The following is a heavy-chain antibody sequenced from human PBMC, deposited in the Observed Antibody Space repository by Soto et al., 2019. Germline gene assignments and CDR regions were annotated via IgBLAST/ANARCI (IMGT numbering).Heavy chain of an antibody. D-gene: IGHD5-12*01. CDR1: GGSISSGGYY. Sequence: SETLSLTCTVSGGSISSGGYYWSWIRQHPGKGLVWIGYIYYSGSTYYNPSLKSRVTISVDTSKNQFSLKLSSVTAADTAVYYCASVRGYSGYDSGIIDYWGQGTLVTVSS. J-gene: IGHJ4*02. V-gene: IGHV4-31*03. CDR2: IYYSGST. CDR3: ASVRGYSGYDSGIIDY.